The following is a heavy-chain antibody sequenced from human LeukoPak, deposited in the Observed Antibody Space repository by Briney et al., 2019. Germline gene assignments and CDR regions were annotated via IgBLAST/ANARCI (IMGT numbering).Heavy chain of an antibody. J-gene: IGHJ4*02. CDR2: INPSGGST. D-gene: IGHD1-1*01. CDR1: GYTFTSYY. CDR3: ARGTTDDY. Sequence: GASVKVSCKASGYTFTSYYIDWVRQAPGQGLEWMGVINPSGGSTRYAQKFQGRVTMTGDPSTRTVYRLLSSLTSDDTAVYYCARGTTDDYWGQGTPVTVSS. V-gene: IGHV1-46*01.